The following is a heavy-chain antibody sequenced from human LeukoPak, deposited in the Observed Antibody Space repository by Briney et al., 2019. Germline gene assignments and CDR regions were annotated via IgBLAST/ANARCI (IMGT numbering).Heavy chain of an antibody. V-gene: IGHV3-48*04. J-gene: IGHJ6*02. Sequence: PGGPLRLSCAASGFTFSSYSMNWVRQAPGKGLEWVSYISSSSSTIYYADSVKGRFTISRDNAKNSLYLQMNSLRAEDTAVYYCARVPSVVIAGYGMDVWGQGTTVTVSS. CDR2: ISSSSSTI. D-gene: IGHD3-16*02. CDR3: ARVPSVVIAGYGMDV. CDR1: GFTFSSYS.